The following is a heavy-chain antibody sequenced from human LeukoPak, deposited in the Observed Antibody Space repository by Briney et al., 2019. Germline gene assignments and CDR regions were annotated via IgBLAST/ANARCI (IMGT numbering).Heavy chain of an antibody. CDR3: ASRDTTSYWYFDL. Sequence: SETLSLTCTVSGGSISSGDYYWSWIRQPPGKGLEWIGYIYYSGSTYYNPSLKSRVTISVDTSKNQFSLTLSSVTAADTAVYYCASRDTTSYWYFDLWGRGTLVTVSS. J-gene: IGHJ2*01. D-gene: IGHD4-17*01. V-gene: IGHV4-30-4*01. CDR1: GGSISSGDYY. CDR2: IYYSGST.